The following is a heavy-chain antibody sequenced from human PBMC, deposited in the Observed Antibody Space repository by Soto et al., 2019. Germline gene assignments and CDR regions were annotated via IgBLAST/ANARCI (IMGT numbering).Heavy chain of an antibody. V-gene: IGHV5-51*01. CDR1: GYSFTSYW. CDR3: ARHHGSPGSYFGMDV. D-gene: IGHD6-13*01. J-gene: IGHJ6*02. Sequence: RGESLKISCQGSGYSFTSYWINWVRQMPGKGLEWMGIIYPGDSDTRYSPSFQGQVTISADKSINTAYLQWRSLKASDTAVYYCARHHGSPGSYFGMDVWGRGTTVTVSS. CDR2: IYPGDSDT.